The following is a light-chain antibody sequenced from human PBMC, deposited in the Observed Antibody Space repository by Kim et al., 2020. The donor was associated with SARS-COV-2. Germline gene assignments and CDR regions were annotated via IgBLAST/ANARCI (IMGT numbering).Light chain of an antibody. Sequence: QRVTLSGTGSTSNIEAGNDVHWYQQFPGTAPKLLIYTNTNRPSGVPDRFSGSKSGTSASLVITGLQAEDEAHYYCQSYDSSLTGYVFGPGTKVTVL. V-gene: IGLV1-40*01. CDR2: TNT. J-gene: IGLJ1*01. CDR1: TSNIEAGND. CDR3: QSYDSSLTGYV.